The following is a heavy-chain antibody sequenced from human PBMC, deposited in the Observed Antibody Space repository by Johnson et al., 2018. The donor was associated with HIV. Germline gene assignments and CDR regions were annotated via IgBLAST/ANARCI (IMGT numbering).Heavy chain of an antibody. V-gene: IGHV3-13*01. CDR1: GFTFSSYD. J-gene: IGHJ3*02. Sequence: VQLVESGGVVVQPGGSLRLSCAASGFTFSSYDMHWVRQAPGKGLEWVPAIGTAGDTYYPGSVKGRLSIIRENAKNSLYLQMNSLRAGDTAVYYCARGVPFGVVRLGYRAFDIWGQGTMVTVSS. D-gene: IGHD3-3*01. CDR2: IGTAGDT. CDR3: ARGVPFGVVRLGYRAFDI.